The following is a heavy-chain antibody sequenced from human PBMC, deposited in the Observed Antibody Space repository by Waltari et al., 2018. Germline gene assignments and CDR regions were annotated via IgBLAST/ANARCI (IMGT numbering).Heavy chain of an antibody. CDR1: GGSFSGSY. D-gene: IGHD1-26*01. J-gene: IGHJ4*02. CDR2: INHSGST. CDR3: ARGRGGYSGSYPIYYFDY. Sequence: QVQLQQWGAGLLKPSETLSLTCAVYGGSFSGSYWSWFRQPPGKGLEWFGEINHSGSTNYNPSLKSRVTISVDTSKNQFSLKLSSVTAADTAVYYCARGRGGYSGSYPIYYFDYWGQGTLVTVSS. V-gene: IGHV4-34*01.